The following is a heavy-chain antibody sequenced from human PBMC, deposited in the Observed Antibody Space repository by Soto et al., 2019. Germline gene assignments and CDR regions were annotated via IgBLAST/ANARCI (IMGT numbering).Heavy chain of an antibody. D-gene: IGHD4-4*01. CDR2: IFSGGNT. CDR3: AKSMSDYTIDY. V-gene: IGHV3-66*01. J-gene: IGHJ4*02. CDR1: GFTVSNNY. Sequence: EVQLVESGGGLVQPGGSLRLSCAASGFTVSNNYMSWVRQAPGKGLEWVSVIFSGGNTNYVDSVKGRFTISRDNSKNTLYLQMNSLRAEDTAVYYCAKSMSDYTIDYWGQGTLVTVSS.